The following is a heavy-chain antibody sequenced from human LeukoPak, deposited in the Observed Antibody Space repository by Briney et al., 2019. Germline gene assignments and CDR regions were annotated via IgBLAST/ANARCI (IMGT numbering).Heavy chain of an antibody. CDR2: IKSKTDGGTT. Sequence: PGGSLRLSCAASGFTFSNAWMSWVRQAPGKGLEGVGRIKSKTDGGTTDYAAPVKGRFTISRDDSKNTLYLQMNSLKTGDTAVCYCTTGYCSRTSCYYFDYWGQGTLVTVSS. D-gene: IGHD2-2*01. CDR1: GFTFSNAW. V-gene: IGHV3-15*01. J-gene: IGHJ4*02. CDR3: TTGYCSRTSCYYFDY.